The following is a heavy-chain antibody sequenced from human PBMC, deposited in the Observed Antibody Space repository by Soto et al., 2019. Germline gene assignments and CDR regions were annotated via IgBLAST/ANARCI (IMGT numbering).Heavy chain of an antibody. J-gene: IGHJ3*02. CDR1: GFSLSTSGVG. D-gene: IGHD3-3*01. V-gene: IGHV2-5*02. CDR2: IYWDDDK. CDR3: AHSRITIFGVVSAFDI. Sequence: QITLKESGPTLVKPTQTLTLTCTFSGFSLSTSGVGVGWIRQPPGKALEWLALIYWDDDKRYSPSLKSRLTITKDTYKNPVVLTMTNMDPVDTATYYCAHSRITIFGVVSAFDIWGQGTMVTVSS.